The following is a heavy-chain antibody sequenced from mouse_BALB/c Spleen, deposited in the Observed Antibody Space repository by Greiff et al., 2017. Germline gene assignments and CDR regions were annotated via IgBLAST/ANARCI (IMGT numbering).Heavy chain of an antibody. J-gene: IGHJ3*01. V-gene: IGHV5-9-4*01. D-gene: IGHD2-2*01. CDR1: GFTFSSYA. Sequence: EVMLVESGGGLVKPGGSLKLSCAASGFTFSSYAMSWVRQSPEKRLEWVAEISSGGSYTYYPDTVTGRFTISRDNAKNTLYLEMSSLRSEDTAMYYCAREEAGSWFAYWGQGTLVTVSA. CDR2: ISSGGSYT. CDR3: AREEAGSWFAY.